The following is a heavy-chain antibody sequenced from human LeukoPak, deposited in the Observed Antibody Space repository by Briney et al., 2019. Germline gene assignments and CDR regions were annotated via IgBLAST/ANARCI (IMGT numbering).Heavy chain of an antibody. CDR2: ISGSGGST. V-gene: IGHV3-23*01. Sequence: GGSLRLSCAASGFTFSSYAMSWVRQAPGKGLEWVSAISGSGGSTYYADSVKGRFTISRDNSKNTPYLQMDSLRAEDTAVYYCAKERVWGSYRPIDYWGQGTLVTVSS. D-gene: IGHD3-16*02. J-gene: IGHJ4*02. CDR1: GFTFSSYA. CDR3: AKERVWGSYRPIDY.